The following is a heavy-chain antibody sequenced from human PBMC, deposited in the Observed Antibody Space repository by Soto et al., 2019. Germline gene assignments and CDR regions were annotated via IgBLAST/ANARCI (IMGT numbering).Heavy chain of an antibody. V-gene: IGHV3-7*01. CDR1: GFTFETSW. CDR3: VRERISS. Sequence: GGSLRLSCAASGFTFETSWMTWVRQAPGKGLEWVANIKQDGSEKYYVDSVKGRFTISRDNAKNSLYLQMNSLRVEDTAVYFCVRERISSWGQGTRLTVSS. D-gene: IGHD2-15*01. J-gene: IGHJ4*02. CDR2: IKQDGSEK.